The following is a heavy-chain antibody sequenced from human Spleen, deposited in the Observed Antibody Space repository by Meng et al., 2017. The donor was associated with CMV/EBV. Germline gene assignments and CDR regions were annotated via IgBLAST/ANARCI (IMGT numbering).Heavy chain of an antibody. CDR2: VIGSNGNT. D-gene: IGHD3-3*01. V-gene: IGHV3-23*01. CDR3: AKDLNYRFLEWLLSFDY. CDR1: GFAFSNYA. J-gene: IGHJ4*02. Sequence: GGSLRLSCAASGFAFSNYAMNWVRQAPGKGLEWVSSVIGSNGNTYYADSVKGRFTISRDNSKNTLCLQINSLRAEDTALYYCAKDLNYRFLEWLLSFDYWGQGMLVTVSS.